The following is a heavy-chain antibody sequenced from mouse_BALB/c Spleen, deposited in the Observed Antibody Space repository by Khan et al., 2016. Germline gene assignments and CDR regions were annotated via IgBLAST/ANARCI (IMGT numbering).Heavy chain of an antibody. D-gene: IGHD2-3*01. CDR1: GFTFTDYE. CDR3: TIGRNYDGYYVEMDY. V-gene: IGHV1-15*01. Sequence: QVRLQQSGAELVRPGASVKLSCKALGFTFTDYEMHWVKQTPVHGLEWIGVIHPGSGSTAYNQYFKGKATLTADKSSSTAYMHLSSLTSEDSAVYYGTIGRNYDGYYVEMDYWGQGSSVTVSS. CDR2: IHPGSGST. J-gene: IGHJ4*01.